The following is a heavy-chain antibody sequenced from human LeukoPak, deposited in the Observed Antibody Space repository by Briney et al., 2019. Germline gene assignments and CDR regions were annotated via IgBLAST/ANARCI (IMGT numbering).Heavy chain of an antibody. J-gene: IGHJ6*03. V-gene: IGHV6-1*01. CDR1: GDSVSSNSAA. CDR3: ARERTLGYLPPRYYYYYYMDV. D-gene: IGHD1-1*01. CDR2: TYYRSKWYN. Sequence: SQTLSLTCAISGDSVSSNSAAWNWIRQSPSRGLEWLGSTYYRSKWYNDYAVSVKSRITINPDTSKNQFSLQLNSVTPEDTAVYYCARERTLGYLPPRYYYYYYMDVWGKGTTVTVSS.